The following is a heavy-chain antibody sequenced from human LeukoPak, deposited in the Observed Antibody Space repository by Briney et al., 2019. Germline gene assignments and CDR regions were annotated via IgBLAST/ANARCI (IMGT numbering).Heavy chain of an antibody. CDR3: ARDGVIAAPGTEFDH. CDR1: GFTLSTYW. Sequence: PGGSLRLSCVASGFTLSTYWMHWVRQAPGKGLVWVSRINSDGSATSYADSVMVRFTISRGSAKNTLYLQMNSLRAEDTAVYYCARDGVIAAPGTEFDHWGQGTLVTVSS. J-gene: IGHJ4*02. D-gene: IGHD6-13*01. CDR2: INSDGSAT. V-gene: IGHV3-74*01.